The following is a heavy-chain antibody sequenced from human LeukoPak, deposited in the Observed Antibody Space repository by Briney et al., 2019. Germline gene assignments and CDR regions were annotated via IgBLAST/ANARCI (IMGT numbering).Heavy chain of an antibody. CDR2: TVLGSGDT. J-gene: IGHJ4*02. D-gene: IGHD6-13*01. Sequence: GTSVKVSCKASGLTFRTSAMQWVRQTRGQGPEWIGWTVLGSGDTNYAQSLKERVTITRDMSTSTAYMELSSLRSEDTAMYYCAAGFSNHGYVYWGQGTLVTVSS. V-gene: IGHV1-58*02. CDR3: AAGFSNHGYVY. CDR1: GLTFRTSA.